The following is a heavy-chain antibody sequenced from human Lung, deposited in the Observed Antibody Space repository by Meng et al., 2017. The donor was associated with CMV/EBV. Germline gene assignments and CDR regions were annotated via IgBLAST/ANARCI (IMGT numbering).Heavy chain of an antibody. D-gene: IGHD3-3*01. CDR3: ARDLLRYDFWSGYLNHYYYYYGMDV. CDR1: GFTFDDYG. Sequence: GGSLRLSCAASGFTFDDYGMSWVRQAPGKGLEWVSGINWNGGSTGYADSVKGRFTISRDNAKNSLYLQMNSLRAEDTALYYCARDLLRYDFWSGYLNHYYYYYGMDVWGQGTXVTVYS. J-gene: IGHJ6*02. V-gene: IGHV3-20*04. CDR2: INWNGGST.